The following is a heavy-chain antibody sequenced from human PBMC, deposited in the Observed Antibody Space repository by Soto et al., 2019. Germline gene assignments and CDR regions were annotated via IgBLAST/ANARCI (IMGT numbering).Heavy chain of an antibody. V-gene: IGHV3-30*18. D-gene: IGHD6-6*01. J-gene: IGHJ4*02. CDR1: GFTFSSYG. Sequence: PGGSLRLSCAASGFTFSSYGMHWVRQAPGKGLEWVAVISYDGSNKYYADSVKGRFTISRDNSKSTLYLQMNSLRAEDTAVYYCAKEVGIAARPYTRPTDYWGQGTLVTVSS. CDR2: ISYDGSNK. CDR3: AKEVGIAARPYTRPTDY.